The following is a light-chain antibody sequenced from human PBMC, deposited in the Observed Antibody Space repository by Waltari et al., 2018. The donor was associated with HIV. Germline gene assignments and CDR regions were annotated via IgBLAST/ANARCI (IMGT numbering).Light chain of an antibody. Sequence: QSALTQPRSVSASPGQSVTISCTGTSSDVGNYDYVSRYQRHPGKAPILMIYAVSNRPSGVPGRGAGSKSGNTATLTISGLQPEDDADYYCCSYAGNYLGVFGTGTEVTVL. V-gene: IGLV2-11*01. CDR3: CSYAGNYLGV. J-gene: IGLJ1*01. CDR1: SSDVGNYDY. CDR2: AVS.